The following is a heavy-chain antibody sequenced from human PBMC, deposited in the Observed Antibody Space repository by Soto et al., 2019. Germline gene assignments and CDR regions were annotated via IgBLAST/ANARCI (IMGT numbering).Heavy chain of an antibody. CDR3: ARADAFDV. J-gene: IGHJ3*01. Sequence: QVHLQESGPGLVKPAETLSLTCTVSGASISSYYWSWIRQSPGGGLEWIGYIYQSGTTLYNPSLKSRVSISGDTSKNLFSLRLNSGPAADTAVYFCARADAFDVWGQGTVVTVSS. CDR1: GASISSYY. V-gene: IGHV4-59*01. CDR2: IYQSGTT.